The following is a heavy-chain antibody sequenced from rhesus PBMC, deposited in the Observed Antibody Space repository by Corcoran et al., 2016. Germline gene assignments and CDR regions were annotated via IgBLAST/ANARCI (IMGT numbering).Heavy chain of an antibody. CDR2: MLANSGTT. CDR1: GGYVRVDW. J-gene: IGHJ5-1*01. V-gene: IGHV4-80*01. CDR3: TTHLAWSHLNV. Sequence: QVQLPASGPGLVKPSETLSRTCDISGGYVRVDWWGWIGTSPEKGLEWVGEMLANSGTTNYNPSLKSRVTISTAAPKNRFSLKLASVTAADTAVYYCTTHLAWSHLNVWGRGVLVTVSS. D-gene: IGHD3-3*01.